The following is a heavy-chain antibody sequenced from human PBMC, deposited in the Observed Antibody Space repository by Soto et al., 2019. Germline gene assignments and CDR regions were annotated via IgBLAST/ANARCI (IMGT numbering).Heavy chain of an antibody. CDR2: IYYSGST. Sequence: PSETLSLTCTVSGGSISSGGYYWSWIHQHPGKGLEWIGYIYYSGSTYYNPSLKSRVTISVDRSKNQFSLKLSSVTAADTAVYYCASSHAGAHITAAVHWGQGTLVTVSS. V-gene: IGHV4-31*03. CDR1: GGSISSGGYY. CDR3: ASSHAGAHITAAVH. J-gene: IGHJ4*02. D-gene: IGHD6-13*01.